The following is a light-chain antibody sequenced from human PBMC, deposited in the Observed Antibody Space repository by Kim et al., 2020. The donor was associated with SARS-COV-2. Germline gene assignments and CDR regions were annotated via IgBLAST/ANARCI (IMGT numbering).Light chain of an antibody. J-gene: IGKJ1*01. V-gene: IGKV1-5*03. CDR2: RTS. CDR1: QSINNW. Sequence: DIQMTQSPSILSASVGDRVTITCRASQSINNWLAWYQQKPGKAPKLLIYRTSTLDSGVPSRFSGSGSGTGFTLTISSLQPDDFATYYCQEYDTYPWTFGQGTKVEIK. CDR3: QEYDTYPWT.